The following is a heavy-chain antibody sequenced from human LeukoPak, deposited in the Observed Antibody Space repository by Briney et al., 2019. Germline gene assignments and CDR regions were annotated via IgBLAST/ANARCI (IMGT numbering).Heavy chain of an antibody. D-gene: IGHD3-3*01. Sequence: SETLSLTCTVSGGSISSYYWSWIRQPAGKGLEWVGRIYTSGSTNYNPSLKSRVTISVDTSKNQFSLKLSSVTAADTAVYYCARPGTPQGDLDNWFDPWGQGTLVTVSS. CDR2: IYTSGST. CDR1: GGSISSYY. V-gene: IGHV4-4*07. J-gene: IGHJ5*02. CDR3: ARPGTPQGDLDNWFDP.